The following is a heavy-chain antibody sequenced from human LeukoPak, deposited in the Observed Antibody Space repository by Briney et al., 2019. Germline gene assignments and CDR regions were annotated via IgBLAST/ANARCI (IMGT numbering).Heavy chain of an antibody. Sequence: ASVKVSCKASGYTFTSYGISWVRQAPGQGLEWMGWISAYNGNTNYAQKLQGRVTMTTDTSTSTAYMELRSLRSDDTAVYYCARANFYYDSSGSKWWFDPWSQGTLVTVSS. D-gene: IGHD3-22*01. CDR3: ARANFYYDSSGSKWWFDP. J-gene: IGHJ5*02. V-gene: IGHV1-18*01. CDR2: ISAYNGNT. CDR1: GYTFTSYG.